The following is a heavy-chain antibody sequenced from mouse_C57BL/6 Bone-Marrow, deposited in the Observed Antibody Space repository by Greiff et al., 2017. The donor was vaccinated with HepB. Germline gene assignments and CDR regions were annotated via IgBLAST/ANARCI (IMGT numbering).Heavy chain of an antibody. CDR3: ARRNYYGSSPRYFDV. CDR1: GYAFTNYL. J-gene: IGHJ1*03. Sequence: VQLQQSGAELVRPGTSVKVSCKASGYAFTNYLIEWVKQRPGQGLEWIGVINPGSGGTNYNEKFKGKATLTADKSSSTAYMKLSSLTSEDSAVYFCARRNYYGSSPRYFDVWGTGTTVTVSS. D-gene: IGHD1-1*01. CDR2: INPGSGGT. V-gene: IGHV1-54*01.